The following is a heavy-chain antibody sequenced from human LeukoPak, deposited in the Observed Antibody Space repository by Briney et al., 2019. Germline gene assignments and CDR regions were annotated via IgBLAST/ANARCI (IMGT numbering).Heavy chain of an antibody. CDR1: GFTFSSYA. CDR2: ISGSGGST. D-gene: IGHD2-15*01. Sequence: GGSLRLSCAASGFTFSSYAMSWVRQAPGKGLEWVSAISGSGGSTYYADSVKGRFTISRDNSKNTLYLQMDSLRAEDTAVYYCAKVVVATPNAKHYYYYYGMDVWGQGTTVTVSS. CDR3: AKVVVATPNAKHYYYYYGMDV. V-gene: IGHV3-23*01. J-gene: IGHJ6*02.